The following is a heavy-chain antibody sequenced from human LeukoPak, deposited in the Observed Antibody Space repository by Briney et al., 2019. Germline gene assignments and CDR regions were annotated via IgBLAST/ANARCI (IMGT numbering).Heavy chain of an antibody. CDR1: GFTFSSYW. Sequence: GGSLRLSCAASGFTFSSYWMSWVRQAPGKGLEWVANIKQDGSEKYYADSVKGRFTISRDNAKNPLYLQMNSLRAEDTALYYCAKGRPYSSSSALDYWGQGTLVTVSS. J-gene: IGHJ4*02. D-gene: IGHD6-6*01. CDR2: IKQDGSEK. V-gene: IGHV3-7*03. CDR3: AKGRPYSSSSALDY.